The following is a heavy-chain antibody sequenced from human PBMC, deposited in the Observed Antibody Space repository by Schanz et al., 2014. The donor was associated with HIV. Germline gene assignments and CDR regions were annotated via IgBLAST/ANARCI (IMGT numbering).Heavy chain of an antibody. CDR3: ARDGTELGYNWFDP. V-gene: IGHV1-8*02. J-gene: IGHJ5*02. D-gene: IGHD7-27*01. CDR2: MNPGSGNT. Sequence: QVQLVQSGAEVKKPGASVKVSCETSGYTFSDYDINWVRQAPGQGLEWLGWMNPGSGNTGYAWKFQGRVTMTRDTSIRTAYMELSSLRSDDTAVYYCARDGTELGYNWFDPWGQGTLVTVSS. CDR1: GYTFSDYD.